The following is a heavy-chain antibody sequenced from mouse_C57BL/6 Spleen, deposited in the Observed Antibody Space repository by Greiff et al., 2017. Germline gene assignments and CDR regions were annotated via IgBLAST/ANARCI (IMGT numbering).Heavy chain of an antibody. CDR1: GYTFTSYW. J-gene: IGHJ2*01. CDR3: ASSTTVVAPHIDF. Sequence: VQLQQPGAELVRPGSSVKLSCKASGYTFTSYWMHWVKQRPIQGLEWIGNIDPSDSETHYNQKFKDKATLTVDNSSSTAYMQLSSLTSEDSAVSSCASSTTVVAPHIDFWGQGTTLTVAS. CDR2: IDPSDSET. V-gene: IGHV1-52*01. D-gene: IGHD1-1*01.